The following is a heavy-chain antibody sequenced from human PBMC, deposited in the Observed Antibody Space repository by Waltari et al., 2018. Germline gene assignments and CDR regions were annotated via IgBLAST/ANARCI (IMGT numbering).Heavy chain of an antibody. CDR3: AKSPTTQWELPDY. CDR2: ISATDGRT. CDR1: GFTFSNYA. J-gene: IGHJ4*02. Sequence: EVLLLESGGGLVQPGGSLILSCAASGFTFSNYAMSWVRQAPGKGLEWVSSISATDGRTYYADSVRGRFSVSRDNSKNTLYLQMNSLRAEDTALYYCAKSPTTQWELPDYWGQGTLVTVSS. V-gene: IGHV3-23*01. D-gene: IGHD1-26*01.